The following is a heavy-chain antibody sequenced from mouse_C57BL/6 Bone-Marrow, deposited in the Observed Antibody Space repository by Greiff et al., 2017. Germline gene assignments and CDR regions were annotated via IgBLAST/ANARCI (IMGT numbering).Heavy chain of an antibody. CDR3: ARGLQSYAMDY. J-gene: IGHJ4*01. CDR2: INPSTGGT. D-gene: IGHD2-13*01. V-gene: IGHV1-42*01. CDR1: GYSFTGYY. Sequence: VQLQQSGPELVKPGASVKISCKASGYSFTGYYMNWVKQSPEKSLEWIGEINPSTGGTTYNQKFKAKATLTVDKSSSTAYMQLKSLTSEDSAVYYCARGLQSYAMDYWGQGTSVTVSS.